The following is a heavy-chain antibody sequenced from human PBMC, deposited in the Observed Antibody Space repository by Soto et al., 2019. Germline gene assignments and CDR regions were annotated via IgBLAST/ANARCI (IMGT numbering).Heavy chain of an antibody. Sequence: EVQLLESGGGLVQPGGSLRLSCAASGFTFSSYAISWVRQAPGKGLEWVSAISGSGGNTYYADSVKGRFTISRDNSKNTLYRQMNSLRAEDTAVYYCAKVTTGRNYWYFDLWGRGTLVTVSS. CDR2: ISGSGGNT. D-gene: IGHD1-1*01. CDR3: AKVTTGRNYWYFDL. CDR1: GFTFSSYA. V-gene: IGHV3-23*01. J-gene: IGHJ2*01.